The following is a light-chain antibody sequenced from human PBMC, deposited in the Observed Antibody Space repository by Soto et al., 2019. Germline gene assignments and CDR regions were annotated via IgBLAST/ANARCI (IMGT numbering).Light chain of an antibody. CDR3: HQYIDSPSVT. Sequence: EIVMTQSPATLSVSSGHRATLSCRSSQSVNSSLAWYQQNPGQAPRLLIYGVSTRATGIPARFSGSGSGTEFTLTISGLQAEDFAVYYCHQYIDSPSVTFGQGTKLEIK. J-gene: IGKJ2*01. V-gene: IGKV3-15*01. CDR1: QSVNSS. CDR2: GVS.